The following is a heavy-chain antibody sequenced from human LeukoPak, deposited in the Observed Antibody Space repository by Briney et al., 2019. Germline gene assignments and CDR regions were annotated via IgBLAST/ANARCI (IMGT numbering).Heavy chain of an antibody. J-gene: IGHJ4*02. Sequence: ASVKVSCKASGYTFTGYYMHWVRQAPGQGLEWMGRINPNSGGTNYAQKFQGRVTMTRDTSISTAYMELSRLRSDDTAVYYCARAQYGSGSYLVYWGQGTLVTVSS. D-gene: IGHD3-10*01. CDR2: INPNSGGT. V-gene: IGHV1-2*06. CDR3: ARAQYGSGSYLVY. CDR1: GYTFTGYY.